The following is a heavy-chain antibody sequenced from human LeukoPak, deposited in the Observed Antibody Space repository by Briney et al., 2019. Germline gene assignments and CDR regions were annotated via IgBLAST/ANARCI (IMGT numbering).Heavy chain of an antibody. D-gene: IGHD3-9*01. J-gene: IGHJ5*02. CDR1: GFIFDDYA. Sequence: GRSLRLSCAVSGFIFDDYAIHWVRRAPGKGLEWVSGISWNSDSRGYADSVKGRFTISRDNAKNSLYLQMNSLRVEDTALYYCVKSSYDILTGYLDPWGQGTPVTVSS. V-gene: IGHV3-9*01. CDR2: ISWNSDSR. CDR3: VKSSYDILTGYLDP.